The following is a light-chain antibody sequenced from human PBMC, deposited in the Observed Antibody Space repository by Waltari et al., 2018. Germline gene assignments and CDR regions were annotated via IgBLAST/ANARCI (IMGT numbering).Light chain of an antibody. CDR3: ASYTSRNTLV. Sequence: QSALTQPASVSGSPGQSITISCTGTSSDVGAYTYIPWYQQHPGKVPKVMIFDVSNRPSGVSNRFSGSKSGNTASLTISGLQAEDEADYYCASYTSRNTLVFGSGTKVTIL. J-gene: IGLJ1*01. CDR1: SSDVGAYTY. CDR2: DVS. V-gene: IGLV2-14*03.